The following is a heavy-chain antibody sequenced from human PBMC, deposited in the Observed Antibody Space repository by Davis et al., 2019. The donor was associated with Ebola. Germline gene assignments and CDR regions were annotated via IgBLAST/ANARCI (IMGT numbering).Heavy chain of an antibody. CDR3: ARGFRVVVINGAPYGMDV. CDR2: ISGSGGST. V-gene: IGHV3-23*01. Sequence: GESLKISCAASRFTFSSYAMSWVRQAPGKGLEWVSAISGSGGSTYYADSVKGRFTISRDNSKNTLYLQMNSLRAEDTAVYYCARGFRVVVINGAPYGMDVWGQGTTVTVSS. CDR1: RFTFSSYA. D-gene: IGHD3-22*01. J-gene: IGHJ6*02.